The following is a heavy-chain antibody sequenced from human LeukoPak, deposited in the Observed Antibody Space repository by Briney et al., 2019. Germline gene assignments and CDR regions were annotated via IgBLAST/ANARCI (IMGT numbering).Heavy chain of an antibody. V-gene: IGHV1-46*01. J-gene: IGHJ4*02. Sequence: ASVKVSCKASGYTFTGYYMHWVRQAPGQGPEWMGIINPSGGGTTYAPKFRGRVTMTKDTSTSTEYMVLSRLGSADTALYYCARETDIAVAANYFDYWGQGTLVTVSS. CDR3: ARETDIAVAANYFDY. CDR1: GYTFTGYY. D-gene: IGHD6-19*01. CDR2: INPSGGGT.